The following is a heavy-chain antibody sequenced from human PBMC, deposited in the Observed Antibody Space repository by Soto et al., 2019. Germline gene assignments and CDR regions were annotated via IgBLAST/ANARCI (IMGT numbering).Heavy chain of an antibody. Sequence: QGHLVQSGAEVKRPGASVRVSCESSGYMFTSYFIHWVRQAPGQGLEWVGVINPSDGTTTYAQKFQPRITMTRDTSTTTDDMELSSLRSEDTAVYYCARDKDSSARPRAEFDYWGKGTLITVSS. J-gene: IGHJ4*02. V-gene: IGHV1-46*01. D-gene: IGHD6-19*01. CDR1: GYMFTSYF. CDR2: INPSDGTT. CDR3: ARDKDSSARPRAEFDY.